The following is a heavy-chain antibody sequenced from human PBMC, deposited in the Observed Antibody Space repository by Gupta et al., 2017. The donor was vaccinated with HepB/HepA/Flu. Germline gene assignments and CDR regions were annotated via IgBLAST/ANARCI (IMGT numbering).Heavy chain of an antibody. V-gene: IGHV3-9*01. D-gene: IGHD3-10*01. CDR3: AKDPHYYGSGNFDY. CDR1: GFTFDDSA. CDR2: ISWNSGSI. Sequence: EVQLVESGGGLVQPGRSLRLSCAASGFTFDDSAMHWVRQAPGKGLEWVSGISWNSGSIGYADSVKGRFTISRDNAKNSLYLQMNSLRAEDTALYYCAKDPHYYGSGNFDYWGQGTLVTVSS. J-gene: IGHJ4*02.